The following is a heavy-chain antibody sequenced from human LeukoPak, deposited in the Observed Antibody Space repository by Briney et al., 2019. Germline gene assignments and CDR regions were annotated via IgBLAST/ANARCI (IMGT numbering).Heavy chain of an antibody. D-gene: IGHD4-11*01. V-gene: IGHV3-23*01. CDR2: ISGSGGST. J-gene: IGHJ3*01. CDR1: GFTFSSYA. CDR3: AKLRSNYINYDAFDF. Sequence: EGSLRLSCAASGFTFSSYAMSWVRQAPGKGLEWVSAISGSGGSTYYADSVKGRFTISRDNSKNTLYVQMKSLRAEDTAVYYCAKLRSNYINYDAFDFWGQGTMVTVSS.